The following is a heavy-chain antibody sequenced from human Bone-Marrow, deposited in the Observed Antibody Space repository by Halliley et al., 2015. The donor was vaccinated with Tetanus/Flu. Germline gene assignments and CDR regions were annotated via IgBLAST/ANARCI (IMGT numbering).Heavy chain of an antibody. CDR1: SVSIGSGGYS. Sequence: LRLSCTVSSVSIGSGGYSWSWIRQPPGKGLEWIGSIYQSGSPHYNPSLRSRATISVDWSNNRFSLKVTSVTAAGTAVYYCARVGELGAYEAFWGPGPRVPPSS. CDR3: ARVGELGAYEAF. D-gene: IGHD5-12*01. V-gene: IGHV4-30-2*01. CDR2: IYQSGSP. J-gene: IGHJ4*02.